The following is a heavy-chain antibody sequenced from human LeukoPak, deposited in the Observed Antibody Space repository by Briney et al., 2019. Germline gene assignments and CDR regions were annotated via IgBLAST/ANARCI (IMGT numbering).Heavy chain of an antibody. J-gene: IGHJ4*02. V-gene: IGHV1-2*02. CDR2: INPNSGGT. D-gene: IGHD3-10*01. CDR1: ANTLGYY. CDR3: ARDLSITMVRAPFY. Sequence: ASVKVSCKASANTLGYYMHWVRQAPGQELEWMGWINPNSGGTNYAQKFQGRVTMTRDTSISTAFMELSRLRSDDTAVYYCARDLSITMVRAPFYWGPGTPVTVSS.